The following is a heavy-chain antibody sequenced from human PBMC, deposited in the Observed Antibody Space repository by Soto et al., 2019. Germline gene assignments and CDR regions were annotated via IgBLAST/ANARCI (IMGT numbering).Heavy chain of an antibody. CDR2: ISVGGGNT. CDR3: AQTTPSIYWFDP. J-gene: IGHJ5*02. V-gene: IGHV3-23*01. D-gene: IGHD1-1*01. CDR1: GFSFSSYA. Sequence: EVQLLESGGGLVQPGGSLRLSCAASGFSFSSYAMSWVRQAPGKGLEWVSAISVGGGNTYYRDSVKGRFTISRDNPKNTLYLQMNSLRAEDTAVYFCAQTTPSIYWFDPWGQGTLVTVSS.